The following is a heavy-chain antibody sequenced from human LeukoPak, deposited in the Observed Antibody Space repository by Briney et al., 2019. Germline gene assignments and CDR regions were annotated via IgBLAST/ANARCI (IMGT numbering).Heavy chain of an antibody. D-gene: IGHD1-26*01. CDR3: ARDDRYSGSSGLDY. CDR1: GGSISSGDYY. CDR2: IYYSGST. J-gene: IGHJ4*02. Sequence: SETLSLTCTVSGGSISSGDYYLSWIRQPPGKGLEWIGYIYYSGSTYYNPSLKSRVTISVDTSKNQFSLKLSSVTAADTAVYYCARDDRYSGSSGLDYWGQGTLVTVSS. V-gene: IGHV4-30-4*02.